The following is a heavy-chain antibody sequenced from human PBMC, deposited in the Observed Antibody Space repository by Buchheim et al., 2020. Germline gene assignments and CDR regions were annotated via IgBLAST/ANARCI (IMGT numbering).Heavy chain of an antibody. D-gene: IGHD3-3*01. CDR1: GSSISSSCYY. CDR2: IYYTGST. V-gene: IGHV4-39*01. CDR3: ARQDFWSAPNWFDP. Sequence: QLQLQESGPGLVKPSETLSLTCTVSGSSISSSCYYWGWIRQPPGKGLEWIGSIYYTGSTYYNPSLKSRVTISVDTSKNQFSLKLSSVTAADTAVYYCARQDFWSAPNWFDPWGQGTL. J-gene: IGHJ5*02.